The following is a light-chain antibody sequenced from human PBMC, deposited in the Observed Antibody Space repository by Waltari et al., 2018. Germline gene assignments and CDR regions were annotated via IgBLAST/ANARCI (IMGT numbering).Light chain of an antibody. Sequence: QLVVTQSPSASASLGASVKFTCTLSSGHTTFAIAWHQQQPQKGPRYLMTVNGDGSHRKGDGIPDRVSGASSGADRYLTVSSLQSEDEADYYCQTWGSDIVVFGGGTKLTVL. J-gene: IGLJ2*01. CDR1: SGHTTFA. CDR2: VNGDGSH. CDR3: QTWGSDIVV. V-gene: IGLV4-69*01.